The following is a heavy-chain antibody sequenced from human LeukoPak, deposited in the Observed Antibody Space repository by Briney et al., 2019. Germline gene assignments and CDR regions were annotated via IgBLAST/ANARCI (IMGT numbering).Heavy chain of an antibody. Sequence: ASVKVSCKASGYTFISYAMNWVRQAPGQGLEWMGWINPHSGDTNYAQKFQGRVIMTRDTSISTAYMELSSLRSDDTAMYYCASGLSSLFSFGAALDYYMDVWGKGTPVTVSS. D-gene: IGHD5-18*01. V-gene: IGHV1-2*02. J-gene: IGHJ6*03. CDR2: INPHSGDT. CDR3: ASGLSSLFSFGAALDYYMDV. CDR1: GYTFISYA.